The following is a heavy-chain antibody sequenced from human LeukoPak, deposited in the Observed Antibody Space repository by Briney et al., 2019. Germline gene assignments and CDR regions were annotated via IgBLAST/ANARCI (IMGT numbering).Heavy chain of an antibody. V-gene: IGHV3-48*03. CDR2: ITSSASTV. Sequence: GGSLRLSCAASGFTFRNYEMNWVRQAPGKGLEWVSYITSSASTVYYAGSVKGRFTISRDNAKNPLYLQMNSLRAEDTAIYYCARGPSVGSGWSPDLWGQGTLVTVSS. J-gene: IGHJ5*02. CDR1: GFTFRNYE. D-gene: IGHD6-19*01. CDR3: ARGPSVGSGWSPDL.